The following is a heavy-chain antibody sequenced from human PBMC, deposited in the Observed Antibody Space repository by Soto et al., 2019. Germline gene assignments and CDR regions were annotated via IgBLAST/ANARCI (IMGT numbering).Heavy chain of an antibody. V-gene: IGHV3-43*01. Sequence: GGSLRLSCAASGFTFDDYTTHWVRQAPGKGLEWVSLISWDGGSTDYADSVKGRFTISRENSKNSLYLQMNSLRTDDTALYYCAKHILINYYYYDGIDVWGQVTMVAVSS. J-gene: IGHJ6*02. D-gene: IGHD2-15*01. CDR3: AKHILINYYYYDGIDV. CDR2: ISWDGGST. CDR1: GFTFDDYT.